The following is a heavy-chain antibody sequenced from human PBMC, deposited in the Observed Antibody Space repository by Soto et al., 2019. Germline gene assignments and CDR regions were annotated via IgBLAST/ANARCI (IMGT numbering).Heavy chain of an antibody. CDR3: ARDLEDSSSLEYGMDV. CDR1: GDSVSSNSAA. J-gene: IGHJ6*02. V-gene: IGHV6-1*01. D-gene: IGHD6-13*01. Sequence: PSQTLSLTCAISGDSVSSNSAAWNWIRQPPSRGLEWLGRTYYRSKWYNDYAVSVKSRITINPDTSKNQFSLQLNSVTPEDTAVYYCARDLEDSSSLEYGMDVWGQGTTVTVSS. CDR2: TYYRSKWYN.